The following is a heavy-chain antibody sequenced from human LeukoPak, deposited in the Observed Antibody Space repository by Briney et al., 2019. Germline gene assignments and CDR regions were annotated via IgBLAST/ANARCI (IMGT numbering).Heavy chain of an antibody. V-gene: IGHV4-39*07. J-gene: IGHJ4*02. CDR2: IYYSGST. CDR3: AREKYYDILTGYYRPRFFDY. CDR1: GGSISSSSYY. Sequence: PSETLSLTCTVSGGSISSSSYYWGWIRQPPGKGLEWIGSIYYSGSTYYNPSLKSRVTISVDTSKNQFSLKLSSVTAADTAVYYCAREKYYDILTGYYRPRFFDYWGQGTLVTVSS. D-gene: IGHD3-9*01.